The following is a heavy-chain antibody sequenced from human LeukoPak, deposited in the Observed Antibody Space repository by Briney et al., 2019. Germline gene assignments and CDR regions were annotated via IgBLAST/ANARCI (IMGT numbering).Heavy chain of an antibody. D-gene: IGHD5-18*01. Sequence: KPGGSLRLSCAASGFTFSSYSMNWVRQAPGKGLEWVSSISSSSSYIYYADSVKGRFTISRDNAKNSLYLQMNSLRAEDTAVYYCARALLQLWLQDYWGQGTLVTVSS. CDR1: GFTFSSYS. CDR2: ISSSSSYI. J-gene: IGHJ4*02. CDR3: ARALLQLWLQDY. V-gene: IGHV3-21*01.